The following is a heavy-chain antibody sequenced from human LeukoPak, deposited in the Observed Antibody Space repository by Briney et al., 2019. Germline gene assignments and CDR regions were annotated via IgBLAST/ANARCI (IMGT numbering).Heavy chain of an antibody. Sequence: ASVKVSCRASGYTFTSYAMNWVRQATGQGLEWMGWMNPNSGNTGYAQKFQGRVTMTRNTSISTAYMELSSLRSEDTAVYYCARESLVSPTDYWGQGTLVTVSS. D-gene: IGHD5/OR15-5a*01. CDR3: ARESLVSPTDY. V-gene: IGHV1-8*02. J-gene: IGHJ4*02. CDR1: GYTFTSYA. CDR2: MNPNSGNT.